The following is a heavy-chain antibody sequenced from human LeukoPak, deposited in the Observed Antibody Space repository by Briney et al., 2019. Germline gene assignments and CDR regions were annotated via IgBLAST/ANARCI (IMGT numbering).Heavy chain of an antibody. D-gene: IGHD3-10*01. CDR3: ARDLAALWFGEYPHGMDV. Sequence: GGSLRLSCAASGFTVSSNYMSWVRQAPGKGLEWVSVIYSGGSTYYADSVKGRFTISRDNSKNTLYLQMNSLRAEDTAVYYCARDLAALWFGEYPHGMDVWGQGTTVTVSS. CDR1: GFTVSSNY. CDR2: IYSGGST. J-gene: IGHJ6*02. V-gene: IGHV3-66*01.